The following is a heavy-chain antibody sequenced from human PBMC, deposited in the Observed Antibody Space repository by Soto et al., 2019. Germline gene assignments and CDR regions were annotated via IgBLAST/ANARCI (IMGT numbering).Heavy chain of an antibody. CDR2: TYYRSKWYN. D-gene: IGHD6-19*01. V-gene: IGHV6-1*01. J-gene: IGHJ5*02. Sequence: KQSQTLSLTCAISGDSVSSNSAAWNWIRQSPSRGLEWLGRTYYRSKWYNDYAVSVKSRITINPDTSKNQFSLQLNSVTPEDTAVYYCARSPGGSGWYDEAWFDPWGQGTLVTVSS. CDR1: GDSVSSNSAA. CDR3: ARSPGGSGWYDEAWFDP.